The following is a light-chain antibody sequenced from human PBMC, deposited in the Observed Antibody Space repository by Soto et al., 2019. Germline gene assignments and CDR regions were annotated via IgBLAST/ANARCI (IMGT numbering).Light chain of an antibody. J-gene: IGLJ3*02. V-gene: IGLV1-44*01. CDR1: SSNIGSNA. CDR3: AAWNDSPYLWV. CDR2: RDS. Sequence: QSVLTQPPSASGTPGQRVSISCSGSSSNIGSNAVHWYQQFAGTAPRLLIYRDSQRPSGVPDRFSGSKSGTSASLVISGLQSEDEADYYCAAWNDSPYLWVFGGGTKLTVL.